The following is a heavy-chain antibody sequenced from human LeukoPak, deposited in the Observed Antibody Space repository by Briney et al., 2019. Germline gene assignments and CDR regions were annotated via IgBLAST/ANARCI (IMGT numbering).Heavy chain of an antibody. CDR2: MYYSGNT. V-gene: IGHV4-59*01. Sequence: SETLSLTCTVSGVSISTYYWSWIRQPPGKGLEWIGYMYYSGNTNSNPSLKSRLTTSLDTSKNQFSLKLSSVTAADTAVYYCARGKYYFDYWGQGTLVTVSS. CDR1: GVSISTYY. CDR3: ARGKYYFDY. J-gene: IGHJ4*02.